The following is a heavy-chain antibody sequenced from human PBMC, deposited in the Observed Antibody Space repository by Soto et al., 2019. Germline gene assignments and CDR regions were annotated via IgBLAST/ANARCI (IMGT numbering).Heavy chain of an antibody. Sequence: PGGSLRLSCAASGFTFSSYAMHWVRQAPGKGLEWVAVISYDGSNKYYADSVKGRFTISRDNSKNTLYLQMNSLRAEDTAVYYCARTEGYCSGGSCFSGPHYYYYYGMDVWGQGTTVTVSS. D-gene: IGHD2-15*01. CDR3: ARTEGYCSGGSCFSGPHYYYYYGMDV. V-gene: IGHV3-30-3*01. CDR2: ISYDGSNK. J-gene: IGHJ6*02. CDR1: GFTFSSYA.